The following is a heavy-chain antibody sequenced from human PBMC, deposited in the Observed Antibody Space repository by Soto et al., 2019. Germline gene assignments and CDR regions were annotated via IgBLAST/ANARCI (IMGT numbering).Heavy chain of an antibody. Sequence: QVQLVQSGAELKRPGASVTISCTASGFPFTNYYMIWVRQAPGQGLEWMGKINPSGGATTYAQNFQGRLTVTSDTSSSTVHMEIIGLTSDDTAVYYCERGRRDVIWGQGTPVTVSS. CDR3: ERGRRDVI. CDR2: INPSGGAT. J-gene: IGHJ4*02. CDR1: GFPFTNYY. V-gene: IGHV1-46*01.